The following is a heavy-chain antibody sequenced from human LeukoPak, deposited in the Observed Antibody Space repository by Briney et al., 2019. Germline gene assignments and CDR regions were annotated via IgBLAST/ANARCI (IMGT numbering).Heavy chain of an antibody. CDR1: GFTFSNYW. Sequence: HPGGSLRLSCAASGFTFSNYWMHWVRQAPGKGLVWVSRIESDGTSTIYADSVKGRFTMSRDNAKNTLYLQMNSLRAEDTAVYYCARDPREYYESSGYNDYWGQGTLVTVSS. D-gene: IGHD3-22*01. CDR3: ARDPREYYESSGYNDY. V-gene: IGHV3-74*01. J-gene: IGHJ4*02. CDR2: IESDGTST.